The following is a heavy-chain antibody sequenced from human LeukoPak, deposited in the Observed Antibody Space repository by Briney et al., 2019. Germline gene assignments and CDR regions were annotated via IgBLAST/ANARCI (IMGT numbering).Heavy chain of an antibody. CDR1: GYILTGYY. J-gene: IGHJ6*03. CDR2: INPNSGGT. CDR3: ARGIRGQDYYYYYYMDV. D-gene: IGHD1-14*01. Sequence: ASVKVSCKASGYILTGYYMHWVRQAPGQGLEWMGWINPNSGGTNYAQKFQGRVTMTRDTSISTAYMELSRLRSDDTAVYYCARGIRGQDYYYYYYMDVWGKGTTVTVSS. V-gene: IGHV1-2*02.